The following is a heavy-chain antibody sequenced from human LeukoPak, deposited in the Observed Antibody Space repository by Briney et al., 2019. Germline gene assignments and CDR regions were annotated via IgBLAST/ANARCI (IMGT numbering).Heavy chain of an antibody. J-gene: IGHJ3*02. CDR3: ARGRYCSADICSGGDAFDI. V-gene: IGHV4-4*07. CDR1: GGSINNYY. D-gene: IGHD2-15*01. Sequence: EALSLTCTVSGGSINNYYWSWIRQPAGKGLEWIGRIYTRGSTNYNPSLKSRVTMSVDTSKNQFSLKLSSVTAADTAVYYCARGRYCSADICSGGDAFDIWGQGTMVSVSS. CDR2: IYTRGST.